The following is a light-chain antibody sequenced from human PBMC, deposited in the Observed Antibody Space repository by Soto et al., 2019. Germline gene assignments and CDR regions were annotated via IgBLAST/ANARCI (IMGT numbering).Light chain of an antibody. Sequence: EIVLTQSPGTLSLSPGERATLSCRASQSVSSNYLAWYQQKPGQPPRLLISDASSRATGIPDRFSSSGSGTDFTLTISGLEPEDFAVYYCQHYGRSPPSWTFGQGTKVEIK. CDR3: QHYGRSPPSWT. CDR1: QSVSSNY. J-gene: IGKJ1*01. CDR2: DAS. V-gene: IGKV3-20*01.